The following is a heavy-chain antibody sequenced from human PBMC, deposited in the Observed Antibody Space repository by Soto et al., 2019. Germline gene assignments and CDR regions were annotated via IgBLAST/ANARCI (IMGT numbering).Heavy chain of an antibody. CDR1: GYSFTSYW. V-gene: IGHV5-51*01. Sequence: PGESLKISCKGSGYSFTSYWIGWVRQMPGKGLEWMGLIYPGDSDTRYSPSFQGQVTISADKSISTAYLQWGSLKASDTAMYYCASSSRAVVPAAMGGMDVWGQGTTVTVS. CDR2: IYPGDSDT. CDR3: ASSSRAVVPAAMGGMDV. D-gene: IGHD2-2*01. J-gene: IGHJ6*02.